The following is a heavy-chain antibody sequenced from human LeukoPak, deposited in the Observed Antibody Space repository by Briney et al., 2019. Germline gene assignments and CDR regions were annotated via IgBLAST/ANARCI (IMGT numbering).Heavy chain of an antibody. J-gene: IGHJ4*02. CDR1: GGSISSYY. Sequence: PSETLSLTCTVSGGSISSYYWSWMRQPPGKGLEWIGYIYTSGSTNYNPSLKSRVTISVDTSKNQFSLKLSSVTAADTAVYYCARLYCSSTSCPYGYYFDYWGQGTLVTVSS. V-gene: IGHV4-4*09. CDR2: IYTSGST. CDR3: ARLYCSSTSCPYGYYFDY. D-gene: IGHD2-2*01.